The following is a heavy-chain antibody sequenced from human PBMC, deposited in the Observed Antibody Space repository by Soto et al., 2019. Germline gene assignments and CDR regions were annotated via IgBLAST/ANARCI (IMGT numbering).Heavy chain of an antibody. CDR1: GGTFSSYA. J-gene: IGHJ6*04. V-gene: IGHV1-69*01. CDR3: ARSQGSSTSLEIYYYYYYGMDV. CDR2: IIPISDTT. Sequence: QVQLVQSGAEVKKPGSSVKVSCKASGGTFSSYAISWVRQAPGQGLEWMGGIIPISDTTNYAQKFQGRVTSTADESTSTAYMELRSRRSEDTAVYYCARSQGSSTSLEIYYYYYYGMDVWGKGTTVTVSS. D-gene: IGHD2-2*01.